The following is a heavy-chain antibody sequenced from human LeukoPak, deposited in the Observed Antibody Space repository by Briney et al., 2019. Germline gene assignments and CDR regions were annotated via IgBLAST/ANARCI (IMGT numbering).Heavy chain of an antibody. Sequence: GGSLRLSCAASGFTFNSYAMSWVRRAPGKGLEWVSTISSSGGSTYYADSVKGRFTISRDNSKNTLYLQMNSLRAEDAALYYCANPGGWPRFDYWGQGTLVTVSS. CDR3: ANPGGWPRFDY. J-gene: IGHJ4*02. D-gene: IGHD6-19*01. V-gene: IGHV3-23*01. CDR1: GFTFNSYA. CDR2: ISSSGGST.